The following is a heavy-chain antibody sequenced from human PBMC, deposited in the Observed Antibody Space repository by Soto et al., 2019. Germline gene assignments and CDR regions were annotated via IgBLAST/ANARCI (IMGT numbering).Heavy chain of an antibody. CDR2: IWYDGSNK. V-gene: IGHV3-33*01. J-gene: IGHJ6*02. D-gene: IGHD6-13*01. Sequence: PXESLSLYCAASGFTFSSYGMHWVRQAPGKGLEWVAVIWYDGSNKYYADSVKGRFTISRDNSKNTLYLQMNSLRAEDTAVYYCARANGGIDGEYYYGMDVWGQGTTVTVPS. CDR1: GFTFSSYG. CDR3: ARANGGIDGEYYYGMDV.